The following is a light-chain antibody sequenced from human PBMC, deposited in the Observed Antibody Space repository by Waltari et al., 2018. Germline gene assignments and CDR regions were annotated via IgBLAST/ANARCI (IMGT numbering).Light chain of an antibody. J-gene: IGLJ3*02. CDR2: GNS. Sequence: QSVLAQPPSVSGAPGQRVTISCSGNRANIGAGSEVHCYHHLPGTAPKLLIYGNSNRPSGDPDRFSGSKSGTSASLAITGLQAEDEADYYCQSYDSSLSGSVFGGGTKLTVL. CDR1: RANIGAGSE. V-gene: IGLV1-40*01. CDR3: QSYDSSLSGSV.